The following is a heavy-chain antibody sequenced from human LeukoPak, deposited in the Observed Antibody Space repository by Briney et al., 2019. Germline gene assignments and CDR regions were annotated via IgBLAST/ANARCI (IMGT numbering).Heavy chain of an antibody. V-gene: IGHV4-34*01. CDR2: INHSGST. J-gene: IGHJ4*02. Sequence: PSETLSLTCAVYGGSFSTYYWSWIRQPPGKGLEWIGEINHSGSTNYNPSLKSRVTISVDTSNNQFSLKVNSVTAADTAVYYCVTVAVAGVSFDYWGQGTLVTVSS. CDR1: GGSFSTYY. CDR3: VTVAVAGVSFDY. D-gene: IGHD6-19*01.